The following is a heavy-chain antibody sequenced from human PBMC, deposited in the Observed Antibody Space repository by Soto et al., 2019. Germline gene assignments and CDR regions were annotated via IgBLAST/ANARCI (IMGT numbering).Heavy chain of an antibody. D-gene: IGHD3-22*01. J-gene: IGHJ1*01. CDR1: GLSFSTSI. V-gene: IGHV3-30-3*01. CDR2: ISGDATSK. CDR3: ARDEDSSGHAGPFQH. Sequence: QVQLVESGGDLVQPGRSLRLSCAASGLSFSTSIMHWVRQTPGKGLEWIAVISGDATSKIYRDSLKGRFTIFRDNSKNTLYLEMNSLTAEDTAVYYCARDEDSSGHAGPFQHWGQGTLVTVSA.